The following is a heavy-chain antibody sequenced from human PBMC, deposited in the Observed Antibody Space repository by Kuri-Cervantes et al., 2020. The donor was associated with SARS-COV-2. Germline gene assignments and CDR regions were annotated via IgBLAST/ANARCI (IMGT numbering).Heavy chain of an antibody. V-gene: IGHV1-69*13. J-gene: IGHJ6*02. D-gene: IGHD5-18*01. CDR2: IIPIFGTA. CDR1: GGTFSSYA. Sequence: SVKVSCKASGGTFSSYAISWVRQAPGQGLEWMGGIIPIFGTANYAQKFQGRVTITADESTSTAYMELSSLRSEDTAVYYCARGDTAMVGGVYYYYGMDVWGQGTTVTVSS. CDR3: ARGDTAMVGGVYYYYGMDV.